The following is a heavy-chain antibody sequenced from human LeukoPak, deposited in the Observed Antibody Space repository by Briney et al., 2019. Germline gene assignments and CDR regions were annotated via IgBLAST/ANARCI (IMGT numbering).Heavy chain of an antibody. CDR2: ISSSSSYI. Sequence: KPGRSLRLACAASGFTFSSYSMSCVRQAPGKGLEWVSSISSSSSYIYYADSVKGRFTISRDNAKNSLYLQMNSLRAEDTAVYYCARYDCGGDCYPYYFDYWGQGTLVTVSS. CDR3: ARYDCGGDCYPYYFDY. V-gene: IGHV3-21*01. CDR1: GFTFSSYS. D-gene: IGHD2-21*02. J-gene: IGHJ4*02.